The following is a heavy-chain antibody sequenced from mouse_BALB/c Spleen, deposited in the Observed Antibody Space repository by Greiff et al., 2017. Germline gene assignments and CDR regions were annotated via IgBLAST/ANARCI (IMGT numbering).Heavy chain of an antibody. CDR3: ARYSYYYGSSYYYFDY. V-gene: IGHV3-2*02. D-gene: IGHD1-1*01. CDR1: GYSITSDYA. CDR2: ISYSGST. Sequence: DVKLVESGPGLVKPSQSLSLTCTVTGYSITSDYAWNWIRQFPGNKLEWMGYISYSGSTSYNPSLKSRISITRDTSKNQFFLQLNSVTTEDTATYYCARYSYYYGSSYYYFDYWGQGTTLTVSS. J-gene: IGHJ2*01.